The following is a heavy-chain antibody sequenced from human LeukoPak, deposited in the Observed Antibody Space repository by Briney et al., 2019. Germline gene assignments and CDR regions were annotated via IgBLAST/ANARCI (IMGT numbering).Heavy chain of an antibody. V-gene: IGHV4-38-2*01. CDR1: GYTISSGYY. J-gene: IGHJ4*02. CDR2: IYHSGST. CDR3: AGPDFWSGYYTGASVDY. D-gene: IGHD3-3*01. Sequence: MPSETLSLTCAVSGYTISSGYYWGWIRQPPVKGLEWIGSIYHSGSTYYNPSLKSRVTISVDTSKNQFSLKLSSVTAADTAVYYCAGPDFWSGYYTGASVDYWGQGTLVTVSS.